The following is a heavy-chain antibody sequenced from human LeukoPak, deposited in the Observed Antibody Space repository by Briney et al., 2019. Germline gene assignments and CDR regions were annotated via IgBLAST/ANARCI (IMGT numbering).Heavy chain of an antibody. J-gene: IGHJ4*02. CDR3: AKDPSSNWNYDY. CDR2: ISGSGGST. D-gene: IGHD1-7*01. Sequence: GGSLRLSCAASGFTFSSYAMSWVRQAPVKGLEWVSAISGSGGSTYYADSVKGRFTISRDNSKNTLYLQMNSLRAEDTAVYYCAKDPSSNWNYDYWGQGTLVTVSS. V-gene: IGHV3-23*01. CDR1: GFTFSSYA.